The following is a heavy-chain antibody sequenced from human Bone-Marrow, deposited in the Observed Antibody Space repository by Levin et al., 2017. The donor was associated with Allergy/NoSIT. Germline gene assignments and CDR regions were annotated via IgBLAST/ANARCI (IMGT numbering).Heavy chain of an antibody. Sequence: RSGGSLRLSCEASGFTFNTYEMNWVRRAPGKGLEWVAYVGSSGVVTYYAESVKGRFTISRDNAKAAIYLQMSSLTTDDTGTYYCVRARESSAWAYNRWFDPWGQGTRVTVSA. CDR3: VRARESSAWAYNRWFDP. J-gene: IGHJ5*02. D-gene: IGHD3-22*01. CDR1: GFTFNTYE. V-gene: IGHV3-48*03. CDR2: VGSSGVVT.